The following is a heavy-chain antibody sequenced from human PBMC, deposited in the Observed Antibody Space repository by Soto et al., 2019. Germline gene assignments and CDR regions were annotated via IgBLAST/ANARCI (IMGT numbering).Heavy chain of an antibody. CDR1: GFTFSTYA. CDR2: ISGSGDST. D-gene: IGHD6-19*01. Sequence: EVQLLESGGGLVQPGGSLRLSCAASGFTFSTYAMNWVRQAPGKGLEWVSGISGSGDSTYYADSVKGRFTVSRDNSKNTRDLQMNSLRAEETAVFYCAKEMSSGWSLDYWGQGTLVTVSS. CDR3: AKEMSSGWSLDY. V-gene: IGHV3-23*01. J-gene: IGHJ4*02.